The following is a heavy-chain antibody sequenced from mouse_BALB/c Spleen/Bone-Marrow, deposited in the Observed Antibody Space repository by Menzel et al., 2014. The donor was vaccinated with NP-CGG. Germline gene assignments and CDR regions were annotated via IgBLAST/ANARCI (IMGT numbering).Heavy chain of an antibody. CDR2: IYPGNVNT. J-gene: IGHJ3*01. CDR3: ARGGYDGAWFAY. D-gene: IGHD2-14*01. CDR1: GYTFTSYY. V-gene: IGHV1S56*01. Sequence: QVQLQQSGPELVKPGASVRISCKASGYTFTSYYIHWVKQRPGQGLEWIGWIYPGNVNTNYNEKFKGKATLTADKSSSTAYMRVSSLSSEDSAVYFCARGGYDGAWFAYWGQGTLVTVSA.